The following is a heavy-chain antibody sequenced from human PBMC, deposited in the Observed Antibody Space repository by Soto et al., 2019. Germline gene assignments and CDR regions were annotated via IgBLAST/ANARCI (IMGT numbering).Heavy chain of an antibody. V-gene: IGHV3-7*01. CDR1: GFTFSSYW. CDR3: ARDPGARRFDY. Sequence: GGSLRLSCAASGFTFSSYWMNWFRQAPGKGLEWVANIKQDGSEQLYVDSVKGRFTISRDNAKNSQYLQMNSLRVEDTAVYYCARDPGARRFDYWGQGILVTVAS. CDR2: IKQDGSEQ. J-gene: IGHJ4*02. D-gene: IGHD1-26*01.